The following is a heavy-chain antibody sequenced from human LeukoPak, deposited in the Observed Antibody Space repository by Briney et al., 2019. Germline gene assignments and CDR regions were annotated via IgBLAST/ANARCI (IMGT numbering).Heavy chain of an antibody. J-gene: IGHJ6*02. CDR1: GGSINSSNYY. CDR2: IFHSGST. V-gene: IGHV4-39*01. Sequence: SETLSLTCTVSGGSINSSNYYWAWIRQTPGKGLEWIGSIFHSGSTYYNPSLKRRLTISLDASKGHFSLKLSSQIVADTAVYFCARHSPPNSSDFYQYYGMDVWGQGTTVTVSS. D-gene: IGHD2/OR15-2a*01. CDR3: ARHSPPNSSDFYQYYGMDV.